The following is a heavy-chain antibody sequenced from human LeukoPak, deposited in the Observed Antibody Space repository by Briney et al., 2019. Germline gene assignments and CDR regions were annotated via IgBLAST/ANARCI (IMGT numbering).Heavy chain of an antibody. CDR3: AKGRWLQNSGFDY. J-gene: IGHJ4*02. Sequence: GGSLRLSCAASGFTFSSYAMSWVRQAPGKGLEWVSAISGSGGSTYYADSVKGRFTISRDNSKNTLYLQMDSLRAEDTAVYYCAKGRWLQNSGFDYWGQGTLVTVSS. D-gene: IGHD5-24*01. CDR2: ISGSGGST. CDR1: GFTFSSYA. V-gene: IGHV3-23*01.